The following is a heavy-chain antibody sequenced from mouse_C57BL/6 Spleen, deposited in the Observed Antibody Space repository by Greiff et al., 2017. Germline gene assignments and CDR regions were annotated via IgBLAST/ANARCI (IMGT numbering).Heavy chain of an antibody. CDR1: GFTFSDYG. J-gene: IGHJ2*01. D-gene: IGHD2-5*01. V-gene: IGHV5-17*01. CDR3: ARGDYSNY. CDR2: ISSGSSTI. Sequence: EVHLVESGGGLVKPGGSLKLSCAASGFTFSDYGMHWVRQAPEKGLEWVAYISSGSSTIYYADTVKGRFTISRDNAKNTLFLQMTSRRTEDTAMYYCARGDYSNYGGQGTTLTVSS.